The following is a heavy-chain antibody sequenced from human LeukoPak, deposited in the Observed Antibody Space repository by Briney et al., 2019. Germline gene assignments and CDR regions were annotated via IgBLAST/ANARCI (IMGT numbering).Heavy chain of an antibody. D-gene: IGHD3-16*01. V-gene: IGHV3-48*01. J-gene: IGHJ4*02. Sequence: GGSLRLSCAASGFTFSSYSMNWVRQAPGKGLEWVSYISSSSSTIYYADSVKGRFTISRDNAKNSLYLQMNSLRAEDTAVYYCAKDKRITFRGVPVDYWGQGTLVTVSS. CDR1: GFTFSSYS. CDR2: ISSSSSTI. CDR3: AKDKRITFRGVPVDY.